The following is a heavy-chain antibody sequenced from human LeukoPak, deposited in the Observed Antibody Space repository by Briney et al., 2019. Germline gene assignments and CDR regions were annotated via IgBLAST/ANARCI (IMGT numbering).Heavy chain of an antibody. Sequence: SETLSLTCTVSGGSISTYYWNWNRQPPGKGLEWIGYIYHSGSTNYSPSLQSRVTISVDTSKNQFSLNLNSVTAADTAAYYCARGGAARLHFQNWGQGTLVTVSS. CDR1: GGSISTYY. CDR3: ARGGAARLHFQN. D-gene: IGHD6-6*01. V-gene: IGHV4-59*01. CDR2: IYHSGST. J-gene: IGHJ1*01.